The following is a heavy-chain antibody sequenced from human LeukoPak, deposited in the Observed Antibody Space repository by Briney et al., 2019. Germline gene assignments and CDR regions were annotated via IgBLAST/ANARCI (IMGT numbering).Heavy chain of an antibody. CDR1: GYTFTSYY. J-gene: IGHJ4*02. V-gene: IGHV1-46*01. CDR3: ATLRPADIDY. D-gene: IGHD5-12*01. Sequence: ASVKVSCKASGYTFTSYYMHWLRQAPGQGLEWMGIINPSGGSTSYAQKFQGRVTMTRDTSTSTVYMELSSLRSKDTAVYYCATLRPADIDYWGQGTLVTDSS. CDR2: INPSGGST.